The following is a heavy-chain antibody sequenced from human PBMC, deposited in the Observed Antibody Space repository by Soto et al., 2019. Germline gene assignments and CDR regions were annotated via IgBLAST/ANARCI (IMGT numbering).Heavy chain of an antibody. V-gene: IGHV3-43D*04. CDR2: ISWDGGST. Sequence: PGGSLRLSCAASGFTFDDYAMHWVRQAPGKXLEWVSLISWDGGSTYYADSVKGRFTISRDNSKNSLYLQMNSLRAEDTALYYCAKDMGTAYDFWSGYKGTYYYYGMDVWGQGTTVTVSS. CDR3: AKDMGTAYDFWSGYKGTYYYYGMDV. D-gene: IGHD3-3*01. J-gene: IGHJ6*02. CDR1: GFTFDDYA.